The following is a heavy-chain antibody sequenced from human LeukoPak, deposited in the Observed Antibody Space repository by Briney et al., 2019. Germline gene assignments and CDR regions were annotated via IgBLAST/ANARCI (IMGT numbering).Heavy chain of an antibody. CDR3: ARLGFTFGGAIAKNFDY. V-gene: IGHV4-34*01. D-gene: IGHD3-16*02. CDR2: INHSGST. CDR1: GGSFSGYY. Sequence: PSETLSLTCAVYGGSFSGYYWSWIRQPPGKGLEWIGEINHSGSTNYNPSLKSRVTISVDTSKNQFPLKLSSVTAADTAVYYCARLGFTFGGAIAKNFDYWGQGTLVTVSS. J-gene: IGHJ4*02.